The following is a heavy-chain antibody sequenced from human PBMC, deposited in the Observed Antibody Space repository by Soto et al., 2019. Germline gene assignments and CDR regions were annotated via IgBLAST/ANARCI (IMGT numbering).Heavy chain of an antibody. J-gene: IGHJ4*02. V-gene: IGHV3-23*01. Sequence: GGSLRLSCAASGFTFSSYAMSWVRQAPGKGLEWVSAISGSGGSTYYADSVKGRFTISRDNSKNTLYLQMNSLRAEDMAVYYCAKDVLRYFDWFIDYWGQGTLVTVSS. CDR1: GFTFSSYA. CDR2: ISGSGGST. CDR3: AKDVLRYFDWFIDY. D-gene: IGHD3-9*01.